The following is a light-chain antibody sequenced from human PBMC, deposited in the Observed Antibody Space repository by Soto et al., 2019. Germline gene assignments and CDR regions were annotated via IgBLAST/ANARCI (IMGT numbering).Light chain of an antibody. J-gene: IGKJ4*01. CDR2: AAS. CDR3: QQVDSYPLT. CDR1: QSISNW. Sequence: DIQMTQSPSTLPASVGDRVTITCRASQSISNWLAWYQQKPGKAPKLLIYAASTLQSGVPSRFSGSESGTDFTLTISSLQPEDFATYYCQQVDSYPLTFGGGTKVDIK. V-gene: IGKV1-5*01.